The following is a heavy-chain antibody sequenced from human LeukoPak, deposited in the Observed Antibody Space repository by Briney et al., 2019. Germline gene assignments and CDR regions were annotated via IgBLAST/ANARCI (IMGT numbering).Heavy chain of an antibody. J-gene: IGHJ3*02. D-gene: IGHD5-24*01. CDR1: GFTVSSNY. CDR3: ARRGNYAFDI. V-gene: IGHV3-7*01. CDR2: IKQDGSEK. Sequence: PGGSLRLSCAASGFTVSSNYMSWVRQAPGKGLEWVANIKQDGSEKYYVDSVKGRFTISRDNAKNSLYLQMNSLRAEDTAVYYCARRGNYAFDIWGQGTMVTVSS.